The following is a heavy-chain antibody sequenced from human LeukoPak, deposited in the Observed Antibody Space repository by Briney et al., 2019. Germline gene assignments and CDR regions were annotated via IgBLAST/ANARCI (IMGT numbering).Heavy chain of an antibody. CDR2: ISAYNGNT. D-gene: IGHD6-6*01. Sequence: ASVKVSCKASGGTFSNLAIGWVRQAPGQGLEWMGWISAYNGNTKYAQKLQDRVTMTTDTSTTTAYMEVRSLTSDDTAVYYCARGSAMAQKQLVRHFDSWGQGTLVIVSS. V-gene: IGHV1-18*01. CDR3: ARGSAMAQKQLVRHFDS. CDR1: GGTFSNLA. J-gene: IGHJ4*02.